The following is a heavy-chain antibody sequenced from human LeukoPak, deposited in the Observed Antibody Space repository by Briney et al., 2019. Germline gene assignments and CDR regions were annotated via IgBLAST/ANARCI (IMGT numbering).Heavy chain of an antibody. V-gene: IGHV3-33*01. CDR3: ARDRNSSGWYEAGEDY. J-gene: IGHJ4*02. D-gene: IGHD6-19*01. Sequence: GGSLRLSCAASGFTFSSYGMHWVRQAPGKGLEWVAVIWYDGSNKYYADSVKGRFTISRDNSKNTLYLQMNSLRAEDTAVYYCARDRNSSGWYEAGEDYWGQGTLVTVSS. CDR1: GFTFSSYG. CDR2: IWYDGSNK.